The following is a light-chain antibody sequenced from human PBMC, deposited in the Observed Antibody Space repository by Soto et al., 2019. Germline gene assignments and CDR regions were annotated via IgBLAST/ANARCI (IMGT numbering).Light chain of an antibody. J-gene: IGKJ4*01. CDR3: QQYDNFVT. CDR1: KDISNY. Sequence: DIQMTQSPSSLSASVGDRVTITCQASKDISNYLNWYQQKPGKAPKLLIYDASNLETGVPLRFSGSGFGTEFTFTISSLQPEDIATYYCQQYDNFVTFGGGTKVEIK. V-gene: IGKV1-33*01. CDR2: DAS.